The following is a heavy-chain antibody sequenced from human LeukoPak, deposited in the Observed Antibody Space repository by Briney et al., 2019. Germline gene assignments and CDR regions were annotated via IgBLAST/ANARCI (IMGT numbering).Heavy chain of an antibody. V-gene: IGHV3-74*01. CDR2: INSDGSST. Sequence: GGSLRLSCAASGFTFSSYGMHWVRQAPGKGLVWVSRINSDGSSTTYADSVKGRFTISRDNAKNSLYLQMNSLRAEDTAVYYCARDPGYCSGGSCAFDIWGQGTMVTVSS. D-gene: IGHD2-15*01. CDR1: GFTFSSYG. CDR3: ARDPGYCSGGSCAFDI. J-gene: IGHJ3*02.